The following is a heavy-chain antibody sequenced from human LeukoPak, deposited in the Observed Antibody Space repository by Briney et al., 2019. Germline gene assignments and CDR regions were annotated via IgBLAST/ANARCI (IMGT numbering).Heavy chain of an antibody. CDR2: IYSGGST. D-gene: IGHD3-22*01. Sequence: GGSLRLSCAASGFTVSSNYMSWVRQAPGKGLEWVSVIYSGGSTNYADSVKGRFTISRDNSKNTLYLQMNSLRAEDTAVYYCAKDQEQNYYDSSGYPPDAFDIWGQGTMVTVSS. J-gene: IGHJ3*02. CDR3: AKDQEQNYYDSSGYPPDAFDI. V-gene: IGHV3-66*01. CDR1: GFTVSSNY.